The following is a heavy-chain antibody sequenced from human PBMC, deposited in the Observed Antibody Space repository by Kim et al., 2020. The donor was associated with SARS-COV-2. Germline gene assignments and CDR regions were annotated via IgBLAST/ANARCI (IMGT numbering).Heavy chain of an antibody. D-gene: IGHD2-2*01. CDR1: GGSFSGYY. J-gene: IGHJ4*02. Sequence: SETLSLTCAVYGGSFSGYYWSWIRQPPGKGLEWIGEINHSGSTNYNPSLKSRVTISVDTSKNQFSLKLSSVTAADTAVYYCARGLAVVPASKFDYWGQGTLVTVSS. V-gene: IGHV4-34*01. CDR3: ARGLAVVPASKFDY. CDR2: INHSGST.